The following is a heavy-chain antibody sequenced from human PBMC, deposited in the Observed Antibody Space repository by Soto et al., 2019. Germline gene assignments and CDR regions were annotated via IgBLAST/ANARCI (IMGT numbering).Heavy chain of an antibody. Sequence: ASVKVSCKASGYTFTSYAMHWVRQAPGQRLEWMGWINAGNGNTKYSQKFQGRVTITRDTSASTAYMELSSLRSEDTAVYYCASLLRRSFDDYSNFTYGMYGWGQGTTVTVSS. J-gene: IGHJ6*02. CDR3: ASLLRRSFDDYSNFTYGMYG. CDR1: GYTFTSYA. D-gene: IGHD4-4*01. V-gene: IGHV1-3*01. CDR2: INAGNGNT.